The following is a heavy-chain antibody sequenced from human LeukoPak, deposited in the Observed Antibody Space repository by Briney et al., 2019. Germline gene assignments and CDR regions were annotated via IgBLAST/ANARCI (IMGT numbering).Heavy chain of an antibody. CDR2: IYTSGST. CDR1: GVSISSYY. CDR3: ARDSGTTGEVKFDP. V-gene: IGHV4-4*07. J-gene: IGHJ5*02. Sequence: SETLSLTCTVSGVSISSYYWSWIRQPAGKGLEWIGRIYTSGSTNHNPSLKSRVTMSVDTSKNQFSLKLSSVTAADTAVYYCARDSGTTGEVKFDPWGQGTLVTVSS. D-gene: IGHD3-10*01.